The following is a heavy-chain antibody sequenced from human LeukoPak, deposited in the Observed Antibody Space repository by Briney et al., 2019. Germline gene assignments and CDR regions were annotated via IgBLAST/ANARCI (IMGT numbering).Heavy chain of an antibody. CDR2: IYSGGDT. Sequence: PGGSLRLSCAASGFTVSSNFRSWVRQAPGKGLEWVSVIYSGGDTYYADSVKGRFTISRDNSKNTLYLQMNSLRAEDTAVYYCARDTGGIFDSWGQGTLVTVSS. CDR1: GFTVSSNF. J-gene: IGHJ4*02. V-gene: IGHV3-53*01. D-gene: IGHD6-13*01. CDR3: ARDTGGIFDS.